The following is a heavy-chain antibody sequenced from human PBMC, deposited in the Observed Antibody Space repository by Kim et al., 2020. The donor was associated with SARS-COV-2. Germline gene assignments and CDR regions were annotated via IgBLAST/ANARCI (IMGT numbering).Heavy chain of an antibody. J-gene: IGHJ4*02. D-gene: IGHD5-12*01. CDR3: TRDAGYSGYDWPGA. CDR2: IRSKAYGGT. V-gene: IGHV3-49*03. Sequence: GGSLRLSCTASGFTFGDYAMSWFRQAPGKGLEWVGFIRSKAYGGTEYAASVKGRFTISRDDSKSIAYLQMNSLKTEDTAVYYCTRDAGYSGYDWPGAWGQGTLVTVSS. CDR1: GFTFGDYA.